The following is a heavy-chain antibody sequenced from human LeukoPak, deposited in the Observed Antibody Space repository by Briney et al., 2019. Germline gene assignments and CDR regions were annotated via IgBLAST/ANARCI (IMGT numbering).Heavy chain of an antibody. CDR1: GGSMESSNDY. CDR3: ARALGYCSSTSCPAESGAFDI. CDR2: IYTSGST. D-gene: IGHD2-2*01. V-gene: IGHV4-61*02. J-gene: IGHJ3*02. Sequence: SETLCLTCTVSGGSMESSNDYWVWIRQPAGKGLEWIGRIYTSGSTNYNPSLKSRVTISVDTSKNQFSLKLSSVTAADTAVYYCARALGYCSSTSCPAESGAFDIWGQGTMVTVSS.